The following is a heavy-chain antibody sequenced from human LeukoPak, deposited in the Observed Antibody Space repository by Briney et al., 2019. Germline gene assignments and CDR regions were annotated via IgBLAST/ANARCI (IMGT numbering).Heavy chain of an antibody. CDR2: IYSGSST. CDR1: GLTVSSNY. CDR3: AMGAIVATIDY. J-gene: IGHJ4*02. V-gene: IGHV3-66*01. Sequence: PGGSLRLSCAASGLTVSSNYMSWVRQAPGKGLEWVSLIYSGSSTYYADSVKGRFTISRDKSKNTLYLQMSSLRVEDTAVYYCAMGAIVATIDYWGQGTPVTVSS. D-gene: IGHD5-12*01.